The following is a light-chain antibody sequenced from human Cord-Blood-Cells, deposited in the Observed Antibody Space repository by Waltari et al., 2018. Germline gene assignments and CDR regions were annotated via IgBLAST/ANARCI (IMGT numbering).Light chain of an antibody. J-gene: IGLJ2*01. Sequence: QSALTQPASVSGSPGQSLTISCTGTSSDVGSYNLASWYQQHPGKAPKLMIYEVSKRPSGVSNRFSGSKSGNTASLTISGLQAEDEADYYCCSYAGSSIVVFGGGTKLTVL. CDR2: EVS. V-gene: IGLV2-23*02. CDR1: SSDVGSYNL. CDR3: CSYAGSSIVV.